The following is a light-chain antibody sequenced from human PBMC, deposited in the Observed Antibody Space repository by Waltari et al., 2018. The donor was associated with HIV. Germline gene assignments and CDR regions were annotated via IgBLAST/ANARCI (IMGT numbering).Light chain of an antibody. CDR2: AAS. V-gene: IGKV1-39*01. CDR3: QQTYSAPLT. J-gene: IGKJ3*01. Sequence: DIHMTQSPSSLSASVGDRVTITCRTSLSISSNLNWFQQKPGKAPNLLIYAASNLQRGVPARFSGSGSGTDFTLTISSLRPEDFATYYCQQTYSAPLTFGTGTIVDIK. CDR1: LSISSN.